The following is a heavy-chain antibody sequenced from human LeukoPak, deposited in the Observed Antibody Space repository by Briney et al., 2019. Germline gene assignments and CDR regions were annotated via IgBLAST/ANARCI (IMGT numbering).Heavy chain of an antibody. D-gene: IGHD3-22*01. CDR2: IYYSGST. CDR3: AITPGPFDSTRNYYPFDY. J-gene: IGHJ4*02. CDR1: GGSISSTSYY. V-gene: IGHV4-39*07. Sequence: SETLSLTCTVSGGSISSTSYYWGRIRQPPGKGLEWIASIYYSGSTYDNPSLKSRVTVSVDTSKNQFSLKLNSVTAADTAVYYCAITPGPFDSTRNYYPFDYWGQGTLVTVSS.